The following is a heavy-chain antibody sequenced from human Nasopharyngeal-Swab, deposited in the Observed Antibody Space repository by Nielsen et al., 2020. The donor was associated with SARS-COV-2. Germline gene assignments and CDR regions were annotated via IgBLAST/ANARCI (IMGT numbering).Heavy chain of an antibody. J-gene: IGHJ4*02. CDR3: ARDLGGYLDY. CDR2: ISYDGSNK. CDR1: GFTFRSYA. Sequence: GESLKISCAASGFTFRSYAIHLVRQAPGKGLEWVAVISYDGSNKYYADSVKGRFTISRDNSKNTLYLQMNSLRAEDTAVYYCARDLGGYLDYWGQGTLVTVSS. D-gene: IGHD2-15*01. V-gene: IGHV3-30-3*01.